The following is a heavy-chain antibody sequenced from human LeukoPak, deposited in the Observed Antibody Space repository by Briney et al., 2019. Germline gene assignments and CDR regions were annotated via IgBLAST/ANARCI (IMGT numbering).Heavy chain of an antibody. V-gene: IGHV1-69*05. CDR3: AREVAAARLDY. D-gene: IGHD6-13*01. J-gene: IGHJ4*02. Sequence: ASVKVSCKASGGTFSSYAISWVRQAPGQGLEWMGRIIPVFGTANYAQKFQGRVTITTDESTSTAYMELGSLRSEDTAVYYCAREVAAARLDYWGQGTLVTVSS. CDR1: GGTFSSYA. CDR2: IIPVFGTA.